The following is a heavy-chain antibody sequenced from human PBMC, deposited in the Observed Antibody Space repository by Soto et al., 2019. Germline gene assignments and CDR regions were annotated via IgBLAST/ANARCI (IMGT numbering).Heavy chain of an antibody. Sequence: ASVNVSCKASGYTFTSYGISWVRQAPGQGLEWMGWISAYNGNTNYAQKLQGRVTMTTDTSTSTAYMELRSLRSDDTAVYYCARGSSTEWDANWFDPWGQGTLVTVSS. D-gene: IGHD1-26*01. CDR1: GYTFTSYG. CDR2: ISAYNGNT. J-gene: IGHJ5*02. V-gene: IGHV1-18*01. CDR3: ARGSSTEWDANWFDP.